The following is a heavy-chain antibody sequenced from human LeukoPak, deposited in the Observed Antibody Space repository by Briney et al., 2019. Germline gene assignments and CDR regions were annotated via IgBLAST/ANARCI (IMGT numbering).Heavy chain of an antibody. CDR1: GGTFSSYA. V-gene: IGHV1-69*01. CDR3: ARDRAGGGYCSSTSCYTFDFDY. CDR2: IIPIFGTA. D-gene: IGHD2-2*02. Sequence: SVTVSCKASGGTFSSYAISWVRQAPGQGLEWMGGIIPIFGTANYAQKFQGRVTITADESTSTAYMELSSLRSEDTAVYYCARDRAGGGYCSSTSCYTFDFDYWGQGTLVTVSS. J-gene: IGHJ4*02.